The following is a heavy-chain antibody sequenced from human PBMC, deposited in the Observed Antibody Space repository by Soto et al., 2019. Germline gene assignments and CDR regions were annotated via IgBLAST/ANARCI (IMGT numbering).Heavy chain of an antibody. D-gene: IGHD4-17*01. CDR3: ARDGDYGGNSEYFQY. V-gene: IGHV4-59*01. CDR2: IYYSGST. J-gene: IGHJ1*01. CDR1: GGSISSSY. Sequence: QVQLQESGPGLVKPSETLSLTCTVSGGSISSSYWSWIRQPPGKGLEWIGSIYYSGSTDYNPSLKGRVTLSVDTSKNQFSLKLSSVTAADTAVYYCARDGDYGGNSEYFQYWGQGTLVTVSS.